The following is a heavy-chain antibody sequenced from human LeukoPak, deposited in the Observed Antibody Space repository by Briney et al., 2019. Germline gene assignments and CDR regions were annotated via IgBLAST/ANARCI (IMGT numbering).Heavy chain of an antibody. J-gene: IGHJ5*02. CDR1: GGSISTSTYY. D-gene: IGHD5-24*01. CDR2: LYYSGST. CDR3: ARHPSGRMWLQQGGWFDP. Sequence: SETLSLTCTLSGGSISTSTYYWGWIRQPPGKGLGWIGSLYYSGSTYYNSSLKSRVTMSVDMSKNQFSLNLNSVTAADTAVYYCARHPSGRMWLQQGGWFDPWGQGTLVTVSS. V-gene: IGHV4-39*01.